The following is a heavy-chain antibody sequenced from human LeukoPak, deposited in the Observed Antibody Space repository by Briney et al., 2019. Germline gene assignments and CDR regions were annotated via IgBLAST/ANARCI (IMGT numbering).Heavy chain of an antibody. D-gene: IGHD6-19*01. CDR2: MNPNSGNT. Sequence: GASVKVSCKASGYTFTGYYMHWVRQATGQGLEWMGWMNPNSGNTGYAQKFQGRVTMTRNTSISTAYMELSSLRSEDTAVYYCARSSSGWSDYWGQGTLVTVSS. CDR1: GYTFTGYY. CDR3: ARSSSGWSDY. J-gene: IGHJ4*02. V-gene: IGHV1-8*02.